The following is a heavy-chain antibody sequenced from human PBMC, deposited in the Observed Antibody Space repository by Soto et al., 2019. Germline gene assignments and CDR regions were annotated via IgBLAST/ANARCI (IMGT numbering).Heavy chain of an antibody. CDR3: ARDSSASATSYSFDN. Sequence: ASVKVSCKASGYKFINHYMHWVRQVPGVGLEWMGIINPNGGGTGYSQKFQGRVTMTRDTSANTVHMELSSLRSEDTGVYFCARDSSASATSYSFDNWRQGTLVTVSS. D-gene: IGHD6-25*01. CDR2: INPNGGGT. J-gene: IGHJ4*02. V-gene: IGHV1-46*01. CDR1: GYKFINHY.